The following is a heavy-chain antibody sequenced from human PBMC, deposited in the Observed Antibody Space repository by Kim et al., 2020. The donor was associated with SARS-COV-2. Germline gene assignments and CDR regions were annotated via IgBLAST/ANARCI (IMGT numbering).Heavy chain of an antibody. CDR3: SRQNNSGQDYYGLDV. D-gene: IGHD6-25*01. Sequence: SQTLSLTCGIPGDTVSTNSGAWNWIRQSPSRGLEWLGRTYYRSKWYFDYATSMKSRITINPDTSKNQFSLQLNSVTPEDTAVYFCSRQNNSGQDYYGLDVWGQGATVTVSS. V-gene: IGHV6-1*01. J-gene: IGHJ6*02. CDR1: GDTVSTNSGA. CDR2: TYYRSKWYF.